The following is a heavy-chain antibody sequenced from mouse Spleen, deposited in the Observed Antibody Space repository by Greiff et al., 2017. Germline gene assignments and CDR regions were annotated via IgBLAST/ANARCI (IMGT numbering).Heavy chain of an antibody. CDR2: IDPNSGGT. Sequence: VQLQQPGAELVKPGASVKLSCKASGYTFTSYWMHWVKQRPGRGLEWIGRIDPNSGGTKYNEKFKSKATLTEDKPSSTAYMQLSRLTSEYSAVYDCASSTARATYFDYWGQGTTLTVSS. V-gene: IGHV1-72*01. CDR1: GYTFTSYW. J-gene: IGHJ2*01. CDR3: ASSTARATYFDY. D-gene: IGHD3-2*01.